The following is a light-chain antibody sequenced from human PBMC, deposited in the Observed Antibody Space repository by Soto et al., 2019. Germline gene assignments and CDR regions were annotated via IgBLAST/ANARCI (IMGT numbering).Light chain of an antibody. CDR2: EVT. CDR3: SSYTDSSNYV. Sequence: QSVLIQPASVSGSPGQSITISCTGTSRDVGGSNYVSWYQHHPHRAPKLLIYEVTNRPSGVSNRFSGSRSGNSASLTISGLQAEDEADYYCSSYTDSSNYVFGTGTKLTVL. CDR1: SRDVGGSNY. J-gene: IGLJ1*01. V-gene: IGLV2-14*01.